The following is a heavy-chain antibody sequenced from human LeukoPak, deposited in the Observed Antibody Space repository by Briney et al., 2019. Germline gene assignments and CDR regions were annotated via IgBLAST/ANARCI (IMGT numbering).Heavy chain of an antibody. CDR1: GFTFSSYW. V-gene: IGHV3-7*03. CDR3: ARDPSYYDILTGYYTPSYYFDY. Sequence: GGSLRLSCAASGFTFSSYWMSWVRQAPGKGLEWVANIKQDGSEKYYVDSVKGRFTISRGNAKNSLYLQMNSLRAEDTAVYYCARDPSYYDILTGYYTPSYYFDYWGQGTLVTVSS. D-gene: IGHD3-9*01. CDR2: IKQDGSEK. J-gene: IGHJ4*02.